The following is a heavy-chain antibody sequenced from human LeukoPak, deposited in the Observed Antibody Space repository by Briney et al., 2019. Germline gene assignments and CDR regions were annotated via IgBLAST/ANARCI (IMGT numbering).Heavy chain of an antibody. V-gene: IGHV3-48*04. CDR3: ARSGYYSDY. Sequence: GGSLRLSCAASGFTFSSFIMNWVRQAPGKGLEWVSYISSSGSTIYYADSVKGRFTISRDNAKNSLYLQMSSLRAEDTTVYYCARSGYYSDYWGQGTLVTVSS. CDR2: ISSSGSTI. J-gene: IGHJ4*02. D-gene: IGHD3-22*01. CDR1: GFTFSSFI.